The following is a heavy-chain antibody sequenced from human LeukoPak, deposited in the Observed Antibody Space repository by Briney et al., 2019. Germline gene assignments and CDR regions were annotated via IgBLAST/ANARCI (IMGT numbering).Heavy chain of an antibody. CDR3: ARGSSSSSWYFFDY. Sequence: GGSLRLSCAASGFTFSSSDMHWVRQPTGKGLEWVSAIGTIGDTYYPGSVKGRFTISRENAKNTLYLQMNSLRAGNTAVYYCARGSSSSSWYFFDYWGQGTLVTVSS. D-gene: IGHD6-13*01. J-gene: IGHJ4*02. CDR1: GFTFSSSD. V-gene: IGHV3-13*01. CDR2: IGTIGDT.